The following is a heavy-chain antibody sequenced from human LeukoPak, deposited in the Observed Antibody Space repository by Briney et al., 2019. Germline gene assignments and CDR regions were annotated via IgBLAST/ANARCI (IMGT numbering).Heavy chain of an antibody. J-gene: IGHJ4*02. D-gene: IGHD2-15*01. CDR1: GYTFTGYY. CDR3: ARDRPRYCSGGSCYDY. CDR2: INPNSGGT. V-gene: IGHV1-2*02. Sequence: GASVKGSCKASGYTFTGYYMHWVRQAPGQGLEWIGWINPNSGGTNYAQKFQGRVTMTRDTSISTAYMELSRLRSDDTAVYYCARDRPRYCSGGSCYDYWGQGTLVTVSS.